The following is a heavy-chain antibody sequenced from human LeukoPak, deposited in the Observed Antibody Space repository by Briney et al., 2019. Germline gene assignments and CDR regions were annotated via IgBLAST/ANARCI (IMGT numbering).Heavy chain of an antibody. D-gene: IGHD6-13*01. CDR3: ARGSSCPD. J-gene: IGHJ4*02. CDR1: GFTFSSYA. CDR2: ISYDGSNK. Sequence: GGSLRLSCAASGFTFSSYAMHWVRQAPGKGLEWVAVISYDGSNKYYADSVKGRFTISRDNSKNTLYLQMNSLSAEDTAVYYCARGSSCPDWGQGTLVTVSS. V-gene: IGHV3-30*04.